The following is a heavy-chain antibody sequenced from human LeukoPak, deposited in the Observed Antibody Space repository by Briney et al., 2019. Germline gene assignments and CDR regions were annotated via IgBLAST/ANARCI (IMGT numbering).Heavy chain of an antibody. V-gene: IGHV1-69*04. J-gene: IGHJ5*02. Sequence: EASVKVSCKTSGGTFGNDAVSWVRQAPGQGPEWMGRIIPHLDIVIYAEKFQGRLTITADTSTSTAYMELSSLRSDDTAVYYCARDGYSYGHGSVGNWFDPWGQGTLVTVSS. CDR3: ARDGYSYGHGSVGNWFDP. CDR2: IIPHLDIV. D-gene: IGHD5-18*01. CDR1: GGTFGNDA.